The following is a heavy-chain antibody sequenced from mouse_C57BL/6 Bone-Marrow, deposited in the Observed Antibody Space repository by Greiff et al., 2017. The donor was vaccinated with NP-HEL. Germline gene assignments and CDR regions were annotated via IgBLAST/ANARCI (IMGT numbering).Heavy chain of an antibody. CDR1: GFTFSSYT. J-gene: IGHJ1*03. CDR2: ISGGGGNT. CDR3: ARRGIMSYWYFDV. Sequence: DVKLVESGGGLVKPGGSLKLSCAASGFTFSSYTMSWVRQTPEKRLEWVATISGGGGNTYYPDSVKGRFTISRDNAKNTLYLQMSSLRSEDTALYYCARRGIMSYWYFDVWGTGTTVTVSS. V-gene: IGHV5-9*01. D-gene: IGHD1-2*01.